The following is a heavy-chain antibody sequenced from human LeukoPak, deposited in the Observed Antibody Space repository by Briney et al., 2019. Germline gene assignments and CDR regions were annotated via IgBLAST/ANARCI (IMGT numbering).Heavy chain of an antibody. D-gene: IGHD2-2*01. CDR3: ARGLRCRHQLLYYNY. J-gene: IGHJ4*02. V-gene: IGHV4-34*01. CDR2: INHSGST. Sequence: SATLSLTCAVYGGSFSGYYWSWIRHPPGKGLGWIVVINHSGSTNYDPSLKGRVTISVETSKNPFSLKLSSVTAADTTVYYSARGLRCRHQLLYYNYWGQGTLVTVSS. CDR1: GGSFSGYY.